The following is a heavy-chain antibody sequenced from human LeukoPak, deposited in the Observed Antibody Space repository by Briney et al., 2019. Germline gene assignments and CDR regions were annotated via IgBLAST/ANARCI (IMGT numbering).Heavy chain of an antibody. J-gene: IGHJ4*02. Sequence: SETLSLTCTVSGGSITSYYWSYIRQPAGKGLEWIGRIHTSGSTNYNPSLKSRVTMSVDTSKNQFSLKLSSVTAADTAIYYSAREFSGTSIAARVFDSWGQGTLVTVSS. CDR1: GGSITSYY. CDR3: AREFSGTSIAARVFDS. CDR2: IHTSGST. V-gene: IGHV4-4*07. D-gene: IGHD6-6*01.